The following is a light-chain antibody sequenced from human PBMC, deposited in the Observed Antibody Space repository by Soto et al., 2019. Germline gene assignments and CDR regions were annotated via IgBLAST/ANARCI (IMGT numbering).Light chain of an antibody. CDR2: EVN. V-gene: IGLV2-23*02. CDR3: CSYAAGGILI. Sequence: QSALTQPASVSGSPGQSITISCTGTNNDIGSYNLVSWYQQHPGKAPKLVIFEVNQRPSGVSNRFSASKSGNTASLTISGLQAEDEADYFCCSYAAGGILIFGGGTQLTV. J-gene: IGLJ2*01. CDR1: NNDIGSYNL.